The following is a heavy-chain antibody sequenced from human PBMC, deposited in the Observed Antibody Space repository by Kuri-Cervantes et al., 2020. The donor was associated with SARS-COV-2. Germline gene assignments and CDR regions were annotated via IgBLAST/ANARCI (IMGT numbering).Heavy chain of an antibody. CDR3: ARSPHGDYFDY. V-gene: IGHV4-59*08. J-gene: IGHJ4*02. CDR1: GGSFSGYY. CDR2: IYYSGST. D-gene: IGHD3-16*01. Sequence: ESLKISCAVYGGSFSGYYWSWIRQPPGKGLEWIGYIYYSGSTNYNPSLKSRVTISVDTSKNQFSLKLSSVTAADTAVYYCARSPHGDYFDYWGQGTLVTVSS.